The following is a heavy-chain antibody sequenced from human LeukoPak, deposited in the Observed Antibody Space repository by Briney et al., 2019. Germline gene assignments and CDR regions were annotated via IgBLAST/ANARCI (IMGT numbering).Heavy chain of an antibody. Sequence: SETLSLTCTVSGYSISSGYYWGWIRQPPGKGLEWIGEINHSGSTNYNPSLKSRVTISVDTSKNQFSLKLSSVTAADTAVYYCARPVPSRLGWFDPWGQGTLVTVSS. CDR2: INHSGST. J-gene: IGHJ5*02. CDR3: ARPVPSRLGWFDP. CDR1: GYSISSGYY. D-gene: IGHD1-1*01. V-gene: IGHV4-38-2*02.